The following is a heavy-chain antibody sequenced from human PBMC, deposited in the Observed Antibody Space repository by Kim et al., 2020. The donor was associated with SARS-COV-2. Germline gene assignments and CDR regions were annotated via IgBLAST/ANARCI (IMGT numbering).Heavy chain of an antibody. D-gene: IGHD3-3*01. V-gene: IGHV3-49*04. CDR3: TSAFWSGYYTKYGMDA. CDR2: IRIKACGGTT. Sequence: GGSLRLSCTASGFTFGGYAMSWVRQAPGKGLEWVGFIRIKACGGTTEYAASVKGRFTISRDDSKSIPYLQMNSLQTEDTAVYYCTSAFWSGYYTKYGMDAGGQGTPGTVSS. J-gene: IGHJ6*02. CDR1: GFTFGGYA.